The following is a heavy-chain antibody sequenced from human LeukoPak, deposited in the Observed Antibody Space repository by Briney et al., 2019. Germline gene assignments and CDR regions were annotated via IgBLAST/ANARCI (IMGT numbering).Heavy chain of an antibody. J-gene: IGHJ4*02. CDR1: GFTVSSNY. CDR3: ARLDVDTAFDY. V-gene: IGHV3-53*04. Sequence: PGGSLRLSCAASGFTVSSNYMSWVRRAPGKGLEWVSVIYSGGSTYYADSVKGRFTISRHNSKNTLYLQMNSLRAEDTAVYYCARLDVDTAFDYWGQGTLVTVSS. CDR2: IYSGGST. D-gene: IGHD5-18*01.